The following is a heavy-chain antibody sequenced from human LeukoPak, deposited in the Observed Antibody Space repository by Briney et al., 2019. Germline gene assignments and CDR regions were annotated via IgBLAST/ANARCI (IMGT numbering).Heavy chain of an antibody. CDR1: GFTFSSYS. CDR2: ISSSSNYI. CDR3: ARNLYGSSLFDY. D-gene: IGHD6-19*01. J-gene: IGHJ4*02. Sequence: GGSLRLSCAASGFTFSSYSMNWVRQAPGKGLEWVSSISSSSNYIYYADSVKGRFTISRDNAKNSLYLQMNSLRAEDTAVYYCARNLYGSSLFDYWGQGTLVTVSS. V-gene: IGHV3-21*01.